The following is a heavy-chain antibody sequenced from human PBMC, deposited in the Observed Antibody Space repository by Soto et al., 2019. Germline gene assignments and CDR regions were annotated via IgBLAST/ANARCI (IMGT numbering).Heavy chain of an antibody. CDR1: GGTFSSYA. J-gene: IGHJ5*02. V-gene: IGHV1-69*01. CDR2: TIPIFGTA. Sequence: VKRVQPGAGVRKLGSSVKVSCKASGGTFSSYAISWVRQAPGQGLAWMGGTIPIFGTANYAQKFQGRVTITADESTSTAYMELSSLRSEDTAVYYCARDWDLNWFDPWGQGTLVTVSS. CDR3: ARDWDLNWFDP. D-gene: IGHD1-26*01.